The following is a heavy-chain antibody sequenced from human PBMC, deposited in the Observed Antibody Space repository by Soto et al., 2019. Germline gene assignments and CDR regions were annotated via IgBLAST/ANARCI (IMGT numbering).Heavy chain of an antibody. D-gene: IGHD3-10*01. CDR2: ISSSSSTI. CDR3: ASHYYGSGSYYNSYYYYYDGMDV. J-gene: IGHJ6*02. V-gene: IGHV3-48*02. Sequence: PGGSLRLSCAASGFTFSSYSMNWVRQAPGKGLEWVSYISSSSSTIYYADSVKGRFTISRDNAKNSLYLQMNSLRDEDTAVYYCASHYYGSGSYYNSYYYYYDGMDVWGQGTTVIVSS. CDR1: GFTFSSYS.